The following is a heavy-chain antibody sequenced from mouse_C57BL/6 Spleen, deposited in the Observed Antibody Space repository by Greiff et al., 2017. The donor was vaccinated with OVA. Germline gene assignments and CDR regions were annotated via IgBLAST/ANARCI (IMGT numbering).Heavy chain of an antibody. CDR2: IYPGDGDT. D-gene: IGHD2-3*01. CDR1: GYAFSSYW. CDR3: ARSAHGYYEVYYAMDY. V-gene: IGHV1-80*01. Sequence: QVQLQQSGAELVKPGASVKISCKASGYAFSSYWMNWVKQRPGKGLEWIGQIYPGDGDTNYNGKFKGKATLTADKSSSTAYMQLSSLTSEDSAVYFCARSAHGYYEVYYAMDYWGQGTSVTVSS. J-gene: IGHJ4*01.